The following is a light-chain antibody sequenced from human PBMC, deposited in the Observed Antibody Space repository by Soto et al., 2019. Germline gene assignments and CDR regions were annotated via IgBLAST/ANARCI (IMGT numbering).Light chain of an antibody. Sequence: DIQLTQSPSFLSASVGDRVTITCRASQGINNYLAWYQQRPGKAPKLLIHSASNLQFGVPSRFSGSRSGSEFTFTVSSLQAEDIATYYCQHRGYVGRGTKVEIK. CDR3: QHRGY. CDR1: QGINNY. J-gene: IGKJ1*01. V-gene: IGKV1-9*01. CDR2: SAS.